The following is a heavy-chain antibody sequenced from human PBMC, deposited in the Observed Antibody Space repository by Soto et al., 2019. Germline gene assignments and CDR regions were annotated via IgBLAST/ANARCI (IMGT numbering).Heavy chain of an antibody. CDR3: ARGRYVDY. CDR1: GYTFTSYG. J-gene: IGHJ4*02. Sequence: QVHLVQSGAEVKKPGASVKVSCKASGYTFTSYGITWVRQAPGQGLEWMGWISAHNGNTDYAQKLQGRVIVTRDTSASTAYMGLRSLRSDDSAVYYCARGRYVDYWGQGALVTVSS. D-gene: IGHD1-1*01. V-gene: IGHV1-18*01. CDR2: ISAHNGNT.